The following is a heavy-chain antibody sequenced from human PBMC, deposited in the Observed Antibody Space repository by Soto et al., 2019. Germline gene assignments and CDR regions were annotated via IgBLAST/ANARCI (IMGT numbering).Heavy chain of an antibody. CDR1: GFTFSSYG. CDR3: AVFRTGSGGRYYYGMDV. CDR2: ISYDGSNK. J-gene: IGHJ6*02. V-gene: IGHV3-30*03. Sequence: PGGSLRLSCAASGFTFSSYGMHWVRQAPGKGLEWVAVISYDGSNKYYADSVKGRFTISRDNSKNTLYLQMNSLRAEDTAVYYCAVFRTGSGGRYYYGMDVWGQGTTVTVSS. D-gene: IGHD2-15*01.